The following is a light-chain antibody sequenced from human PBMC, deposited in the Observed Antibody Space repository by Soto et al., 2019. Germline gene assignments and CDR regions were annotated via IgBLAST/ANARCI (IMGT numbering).Light chain of an antibody. Sequence: EIVMTQSPATLSVSPGERATLSCRASQSVSSNLAWYQQKPGQAPRLLIYGASTRATGIPARFSGSGSGTEFTLTISSLQSEDFATYICQQSYRSPLNFGPGTRVA. CDR1: QSVSSN. V-gene: IGKV3-15*01. J-gene: IGKJ3*01. CDR2: GAS. CDR3: QQSYRSPLN.